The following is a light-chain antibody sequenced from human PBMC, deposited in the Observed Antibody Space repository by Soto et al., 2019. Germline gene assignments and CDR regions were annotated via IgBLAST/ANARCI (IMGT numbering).Light chain of an antibody. V-gene: IGLV2-14*03. J-gene: IGLJ1*01. CDR3: SSYATGSTLA. Sequence: QPVLTQPASVSGSLGQSITISCAGTASDVGGYNFVSWYQHHPGTAPKLIICDVTNRPSGVSDRFSGSKSGNTASLTISGLQPEDEADYYCSSYATGSTLALGTGTKLTV. CDR1: ASDVGGYNF. CDR2: DVT.